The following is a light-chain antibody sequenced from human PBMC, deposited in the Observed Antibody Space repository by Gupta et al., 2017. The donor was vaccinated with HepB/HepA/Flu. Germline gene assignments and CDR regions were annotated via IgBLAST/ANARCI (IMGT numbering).Light chain of an antibody. CDR2: AAS. CDR1: QSISFY. CDR3: QQSYSSLYT. Sequence: DIQMTQSPSSLSASIGDRVTITCRASQSISFYLNWYQQKPGKAPELLIFAASNLQSGVPSRFSGSGSGTDFTLTISSLQPEDFATYHCQQSYSSLYTFGRGTKVEI. J-gene: IGKJ2*01. V-gene: IGKV1-39*01.